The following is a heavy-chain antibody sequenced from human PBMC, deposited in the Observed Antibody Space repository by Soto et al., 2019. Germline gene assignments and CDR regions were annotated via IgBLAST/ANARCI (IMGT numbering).Heavy chain of an antibody. CDR2: IYYRGST. Sequence: QVQLQESGPGLVKPSQTLSLTCTVSGGSISSGGYYWSWIRQHPGKGLEWIGYIYYRGSTYYNPSLKSWVTISVDTSQNQFSHKLSCVTAEDTAVYYCARDARYCTNVVCSRYNGFDPWGQGTLVTVAS. V-gene: IGHV4-31*03. CDR1: GGSISSGGYY. CDR3: ARDARYCTNVVCSRYNGFDP. D-gene: IGHD2-8*01. J-gene: IGHJ5*02.